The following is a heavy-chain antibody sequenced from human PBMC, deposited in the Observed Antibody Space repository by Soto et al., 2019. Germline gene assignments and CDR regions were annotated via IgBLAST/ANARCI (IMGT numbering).Heavy chain of an antibody. Sequence: QVQLVQSRGEVKKPGASVKVSCKTSGYSFTTYGISWVRQAPGQGLEWMGWISGYNGNTNYAQNLQGRVTMTTDTXXSTAYMELRSLRSDDTAVYYCAREGPAPYDDGMDVWGQGSTVTVSS. CDR3: AREGPAPYDDGMDV. CDR2: ISGYNGNT. CDR1: GYSFTTYG. V-gene: IGHV1-18*01. J-gene: IGHJ6*02.